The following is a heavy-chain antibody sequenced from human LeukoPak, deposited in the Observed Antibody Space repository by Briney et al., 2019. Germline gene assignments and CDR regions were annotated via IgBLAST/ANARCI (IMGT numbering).Heavy chain of an antibody. Sequence: GGSLRLSCAASGFTFTKYWMTWVRQAPGKGLEWVANIKQDGSEKFYVDSVKGRFTISRDNAKNSLDLQINSLGAEDTAVYYCARGLDCRSASCYLDNWGQGTLVTVSS. D-gene: IGHD2-2*01. J-gene: IGHJ4*02. V-gene: IGHV3-7*01. CDR1: GFTFTKYW. CDR3: ARGLDCRSASCYLDN. CDR2: IKQDGSEK.